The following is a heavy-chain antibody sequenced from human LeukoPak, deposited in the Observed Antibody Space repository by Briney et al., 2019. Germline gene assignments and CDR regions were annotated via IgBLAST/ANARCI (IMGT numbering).Heavy chain of an antibody. J-gene: IGHJ6*03. Sequence: PSQTLSLTCTVSGGPISSGDYYWSWIRQPPGKGLEWIGYIYYSGSTYYNPSLKSRVTISVDTSKNQFSLKLSSVTAADTAVYYCARVYSLVPAAIRYYYYYYMDVWGKGTTVTVSS. CDR3: ARVYSLVPAAIRYYYYYYMDV. CDR2: IYYSGST. CDR1: GGPISSGDYY. V-gene: IGHV4-30-4*08. D-gene: IGHD2-2*02.